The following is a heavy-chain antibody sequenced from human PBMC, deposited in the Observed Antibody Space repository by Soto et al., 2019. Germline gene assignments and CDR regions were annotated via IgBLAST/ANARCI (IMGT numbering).Heavy chain of an antibody. Sequence: GGSLRLSCAASGFTFSSYAMSWVRQAPGKGLEWVSAISGSGGSTYYADSVKGRFTISRDKSKNTLYLQMNSLRAEDTAVYYCAKEVDDYVAYDYFDYWGQGTLVTVSS. CDR2: ISGSGGST. D-gene: IGHD4-17*01. CDR1: GFTFSSYA. CDR3: AKEVDDYVAYDYFDY. V-gene: IGHV3-23*01. J-gene: IGHJ4*02.